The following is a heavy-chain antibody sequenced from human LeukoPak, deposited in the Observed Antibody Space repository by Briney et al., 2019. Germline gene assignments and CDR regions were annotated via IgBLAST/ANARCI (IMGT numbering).Heavy chain of an antibody. CDR2: VYSTGGT. D-gene: IGHD2-21*02. Sequence: PSETLSLTCTVSGDSMTENYWNWIRQPAGEGLEWIGRVYSTGGTNYNPSLKSRLTISVDKSKSQFSLKLSSVTAADTAVYYCARSVFGDYYFDYWGRGTLVTVSS. J-gene: IGHJ4*02. CDR1: GDSMTENY. V-gene: IGHV4-4*07. CDR3: ARSVFGDYYFDY.